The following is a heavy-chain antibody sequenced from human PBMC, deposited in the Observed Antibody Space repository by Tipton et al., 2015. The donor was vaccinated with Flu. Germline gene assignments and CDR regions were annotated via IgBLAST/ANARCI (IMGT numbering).Heavy chain of an antibody. D-gene: IGHD4-23*01. V-gene: IGHV4-38-2*02. J-gene: IGHJ4*02. CDR3: ARGGVDYGGAYFDY. CDR1: GYFISSGYY. CDR2: INHSGST. Sequence: TLSLTCTVSGYFISSGYYWGWIRQPPGKGLEWIGEINHSGSTNYNPSLKSRVAISVDTSKNQFSLKLSSVTAADTAVYYCARGGVDYGGAYFDYWGQGTLVTVSS.